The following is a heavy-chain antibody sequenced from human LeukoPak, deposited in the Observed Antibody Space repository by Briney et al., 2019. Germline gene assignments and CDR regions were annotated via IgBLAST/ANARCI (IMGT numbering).Heavy chain of an antibody. V-gene: IGHV3-21*01. CDR3: ARDSTRWFSPSDH. J-gene: IGHJ4*02. CDR2: ISSSSSYI. Sequence: GWSLRLSCAASGFTFSSYSMNWVRQTPGKGLEWVSSISSSSSYIYYADSVKGRFTVSRDNAKNSLYLQMNTLRADDTAVYYCARDSTRWFSPSDHWGQGMLVTVSS. D-gene: IGHD6-13*01. CDR1: GFTFSSYS.